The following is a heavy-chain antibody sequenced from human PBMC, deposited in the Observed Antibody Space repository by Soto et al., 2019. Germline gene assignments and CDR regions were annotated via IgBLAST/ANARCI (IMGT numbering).Heavy chain of an antibody. CDR3: AKDRLAGNFDY. CDR2: ISATGGST. J-gene: IGHJ4*02. CDR1: GFTFNNYA. V-gene: IGHV3-23*01. Sequence: GGSPRLSCAACGFTFNNYAMNWVRQAPGKGLEWVATISATGGSTYYADSVKGRFTISRDNSKNTLYLQMNGLRVEDTAVYYCAKDRLAGNFDYWGQGTQVTVSS.